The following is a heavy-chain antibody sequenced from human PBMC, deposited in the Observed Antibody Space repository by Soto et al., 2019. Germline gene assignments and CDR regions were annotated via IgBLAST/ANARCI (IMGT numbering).Heavy chain of an antibody. CDR3: ARIELLWFGEPTAGYYFDY. Sequence: SSETLSLTCTVSGGSISSGGYYWSWIRQHPGKGLEWIAYINHSGSTNYNPSLKSRVTISVDTSKNQFSLKLSSVTAADTAVYYCARIELLWFGEPTAGYYFDYWGQGTLVTVSS. V-gene: IGHV4-31*03. CDR1: GGSISSGGYY. CDR2: INHSGST. D-gene: IGHD3-10*01. J-gene: IGHJ4*02.